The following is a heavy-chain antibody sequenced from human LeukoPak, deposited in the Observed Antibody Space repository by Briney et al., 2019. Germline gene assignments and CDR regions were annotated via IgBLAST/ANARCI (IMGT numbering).Heavy chain of an antibody. CDR1: GGSISSGSYY. CDR2: IYTSGST. CDR3: ARDIMDV. Sequence: SQTLSLTCTVSGGSISSGSYYWSWIRQPAGKGLEWIGRIYTSGSTNYNPSLKSRVTISVDTSKNQFSRKLSSVTAADTAVYYCARDIMDVWGKGTTVTVSS. V-gene: IGHV4-61*02. J-gene: IGHJ6*04.